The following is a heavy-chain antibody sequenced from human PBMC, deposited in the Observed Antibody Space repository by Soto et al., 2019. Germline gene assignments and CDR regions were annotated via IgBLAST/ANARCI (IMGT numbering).Heavy chain of an antibody. CDR3: ARGKAAAGYYYYYGMDV. Sequence: SETLSLTCAVSGYSISSGYYWGWIRQPPGKGLEWIGSIYHSGSTYYNPSLKSRVTISVDTSKNQFSLKLSSVTAADTAVYYCARGKAAAGYYYYYGMDVWGQGTTVTVSS. J-gene: IGHJ6*02. V-gene: IGHV4-38-2*01. CDR2: IYHSGST. CDR1: GYSISSGYY. D-gene: IGHD6-13*01.